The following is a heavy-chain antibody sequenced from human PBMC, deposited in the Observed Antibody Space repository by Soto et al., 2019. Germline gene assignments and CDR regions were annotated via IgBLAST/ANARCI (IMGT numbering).Heavy chain of an antibody. CDR3: AHISTVVPFDY. CDR2: IYWDDDK. Sequence: QITLKESGPTLVKPTQTLTLTCTFSGFSLSASGVGVGWIRQPPGKALEWLALIYWDDDKRYSPSLKVRVTSTKDTSKNQVVLTMTNMDPVDTATYSCAHISTVVPFDYWGQGTLVTVSS. J-gene: IGHJ4*02. D-gene: IGHD4-17*01. V-gene: IGHV2-5*02. CDR1: GFSLSASGVG.